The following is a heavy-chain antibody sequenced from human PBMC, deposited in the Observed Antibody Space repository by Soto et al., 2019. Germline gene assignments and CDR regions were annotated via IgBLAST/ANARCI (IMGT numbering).Heavy chain of an antibody. CDR2: IYHSGST. CDR1: GGSISSSNW. V-gene: IGHV4-4*02. Sequence: QVQLQESGPGLVKPSGTLSLTCAVSGGSISSSNWWSWVRQPPGKGLEWIGEIYHSGSTNYNPSLQRRVTISVDKSKNQFSLKLSSVTAADTAVYYCASYVDIVATTEGDWFDPWGQGTLVTVSS. D-gene: IGHD5-12*01. J-gene: IGHJ5*02. CDR3: ASYVDIVATTEGDWFDP.